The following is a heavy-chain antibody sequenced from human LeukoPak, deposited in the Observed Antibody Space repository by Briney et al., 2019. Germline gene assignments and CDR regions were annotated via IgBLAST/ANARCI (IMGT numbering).Heavy chain of an antibody. D-gene: IGHD3-16*01. CDR1: GFTFSSCW. CDR2: IKQDGSEK. Sequence: GGSLRLSCAASGFTFSSCWMSWVRQAPGKGLEWVANIKQDGSEKYYVDSVKGRFTISRDNAKNSLYLQMNSLRAEDTAVYYCARDQVGEAFDIWGQGTMVTVSS. J-gene: IGHJ3*02. CDR3: ARDQVGEAFDI. V-gene: IGHV3-7*01.